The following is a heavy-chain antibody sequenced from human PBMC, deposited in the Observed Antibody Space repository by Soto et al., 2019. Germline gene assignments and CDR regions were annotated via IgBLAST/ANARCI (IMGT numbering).Heavy chain of an antibody. CDR3: VKDESINWYSGHFRH. Sequence: GGSLRLSCAASGFTFDDYAMHWVRQVPGKGLEWVSGINWNSGSIGYADSVKGRFAISRDNAKNSLHLQMNSLRAEDAAFYYCVKDESINWYSGHFRHWGQGTLVTVSS. J-gene: IGHJ1*01. V-gene: IGHV3-9*01. CDR1: GFTFDDYA. D-gene: IGHD6-13*01. CDR2: INWNSGSI.